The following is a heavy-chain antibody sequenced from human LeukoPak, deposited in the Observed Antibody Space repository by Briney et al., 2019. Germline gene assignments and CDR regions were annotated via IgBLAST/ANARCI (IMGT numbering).Heavy chain of an antibody. CDR2: IKQDGSEK. CDR1: GFTFSSYW. CDR3: AREGIAAADYYYYYMDV. Sequence: GGSLRLSCAASGFTFSSYWMSWVRQARGKGLEWVANIKQDGSEKYYVDSVKGRFTISRDNAKNSLYLQMNSLRAEDTAVYYCAREGIAAADYYYYYMDVWGKGTTVTVSS. V-gene: IGHV3-7*01. J-gene: IGHJ6*03. D-gene: IGHD6-13*01.